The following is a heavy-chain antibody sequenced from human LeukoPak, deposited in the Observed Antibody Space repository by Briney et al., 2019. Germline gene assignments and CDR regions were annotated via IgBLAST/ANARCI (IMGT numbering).Heavy chain of an antibody. CDR3: ATFYGSTS. Sequence: GGSLRLSCAASGFTFSNFGMNWVRQAPGKGLEWTSYICDSCNTNYYADSVKGRFTISRDNAKNTLYLQMNSLRADDTAVYYCATFYGSTSWGQGTLVTVSS. CDR2: ICDSCNTN. V-gene: IGHV3-48*04. J-gene: IGHJ5*02. CDR1: GFTFSNFG. D-gene: IGHD6-13*01.